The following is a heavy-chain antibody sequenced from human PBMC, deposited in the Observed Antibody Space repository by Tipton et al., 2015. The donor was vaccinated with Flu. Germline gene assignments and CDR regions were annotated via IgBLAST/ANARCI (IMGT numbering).Heavy chain of an antibody. CDR1: GFTFSSYA. CDR3: ARDSDYGSGRYWIDY. J-gene: IGHJ4*02. V-gene: IGHV3-30*04. D-gene: IGHD3-10*01. Sequence: SLRLSCAASGFTFSSYAMHWVRQAPGKGLEWVAVISYDGSNQYYADSVKGRFTISRDNSKNMVYLQMNSLRAEDTAVYYCARDSDYGSGRYWIDYWGQGTLVIVSS. CDR2: ISYDGSNQ.